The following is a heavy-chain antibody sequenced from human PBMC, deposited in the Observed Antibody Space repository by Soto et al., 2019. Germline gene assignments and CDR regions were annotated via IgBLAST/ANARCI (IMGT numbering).Heavy chain of an antibody. Sequence: QVQLVESGGGVVQPGGSLRLSCAASGFTFSSYTMHWVRQAPGKGLEWVAVITSDGNIRLYADSVKGRFSISRDTSKDTLYLPMSSLRPEDTAVYYCARALIPYCSRNSCRYFDYWGQGTLVTVSS. CDR3: ARALIPYCSRNSCRYFDY. V-gene: IGHV3-30-3*01. CDR2: ITSDGNIR. CDR1: GFTFSSYT. J-gene: IGHJ4*02. D-gene: IGHD2-8*01.